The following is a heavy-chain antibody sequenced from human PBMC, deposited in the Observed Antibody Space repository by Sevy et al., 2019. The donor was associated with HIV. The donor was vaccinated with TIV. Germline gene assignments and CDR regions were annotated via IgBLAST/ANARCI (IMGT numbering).Heavy chain of an antibody. CDR3: ARDDYSNSHYFDY. CDR2: ISYDGSNK. J-gene: IGHJ4*02. Sequence: GGSLRLSCAASGFTFSSYAMHWVRQAPGKGLEWVEVISYDGSNKYYADSVKGRFTISRDNSKNTLYLQMNSLRAEDTAVYYCARDDYSNSHYFDYWGQGTLVTISS. V-gene: IGHV3-30-3*01. D-gene: IGHD4-4*01. CDR1: GFTFSSYA.